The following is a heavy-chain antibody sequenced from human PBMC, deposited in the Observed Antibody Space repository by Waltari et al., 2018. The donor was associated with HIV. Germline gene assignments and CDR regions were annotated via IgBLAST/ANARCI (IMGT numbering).Heavy chain of an antibody. CDR3: ARGLSSTSCYDY. J-gene: IGHJ4*02. CDR2: INHSGST. D-gene: IGHD2-2*01. CDR1: GGSFSGYY. Sequence: QVQLQQWGAGLLKPSETLSLTCAVYGGSFSGYYWSWIRQPPGKGLEWIGEINHSGSTNYNPSLKSRVTISVDTSKNQFSLKLSSVTAADTAVYYCARGLSSTSCYDYWGQGTLVTVSS. V-gene: IGHV4-34*01.